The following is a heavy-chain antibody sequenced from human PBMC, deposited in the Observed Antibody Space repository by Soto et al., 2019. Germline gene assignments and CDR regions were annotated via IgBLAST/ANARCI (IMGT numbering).Heavy chain of an antibody. J-gene: IGHJ6*02. CDR3: ARGYSTDCSNGVCSFFYNHDMDV. Sequence: QVQLVQSGAEVKKPGASVKVSCKASGYSFTDYHIHWVRQAPGQGLEWLGRINPKSGGTSTAQKFQGWVTMTTDTSISTASMELTSLTCDDTAIYYCARGYSTDCSNGVCSFFYNHDMDVWGQGTTVTVSS. V-gene: IGHV1-2*04. CDR1: GYSFTDYH. CDR2: INPKSGGT. D-gene: IGHD2-8*01.